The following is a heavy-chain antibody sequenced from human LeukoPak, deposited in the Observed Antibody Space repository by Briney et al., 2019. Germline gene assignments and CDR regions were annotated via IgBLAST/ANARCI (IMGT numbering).Heavy chain of an antibody. J-gene: IGHJ4*02. D-gene: IGHD6-19*01. CDR2: VNHSGST. Sequence: SETLSLTCAVYGGSFSGYYWSWIRQPPGKGLEWIGEVNHSGSTNYNPSLKSRVTISVDTSKNQFSLKLSSVTAADTAVYYCARASSGWYFGYWGQGTLVTVSS. CDR3: ARASSGWYFGY. CDR1: GGSFSGYY. V-gene: IGHV4-34*01.